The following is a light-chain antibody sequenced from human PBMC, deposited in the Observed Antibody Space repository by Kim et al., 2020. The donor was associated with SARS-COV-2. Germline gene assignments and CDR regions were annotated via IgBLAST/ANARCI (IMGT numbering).Light chain of an antibody. CDR3: SSYTSSGTLVI. Sequence: SITISCTGTSSDIGGYNYVSWYQQYPDKAPKLLIYDVTDRPSRVSNRFSGSKSGNTASLTISGLQAEDEGYYYCSSYTSSGTLVIFGGGTQLTVL. V-gene: IGLV2-14*03. CDR2: DVT. J-gene: IGLJ2*01. CDR1: SSDIGGYNY.